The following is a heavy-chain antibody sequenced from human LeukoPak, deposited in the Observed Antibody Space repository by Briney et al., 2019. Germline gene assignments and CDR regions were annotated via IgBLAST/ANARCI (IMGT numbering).Heavy chain of an antibody. CDR2: IYNGGST. Sequence: PSQTLSLTCTVSGDSISSGSYYWNWIRQPAGKGLEWIGRIYNGGSTNYNSSLKSRVTISVDTSKNQFSLKLSSVTAADTAVYYCASLGSRDYWGQGTLVTVSS. D-gene: IGHD2-15*01. V-gene: IGHV4-61*02. CDR1: GDSISSGSYY. J-gene: IGHJ4*02. CDR3: ASLGSRDY.